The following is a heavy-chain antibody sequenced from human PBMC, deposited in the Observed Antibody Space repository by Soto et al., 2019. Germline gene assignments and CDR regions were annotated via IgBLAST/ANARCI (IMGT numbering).Heavy chain of an antibody. J-gene: IGHJ5*02. Sequence: SETLSLTCTVSGGSISSGDYYWSWIRQPPGKGLEWIGYIYYSGSTYYNPSLKSRVTISVDTSKNQFSLKLSSVTAADTAVYYCARMELLPYNWFDPWGQGTLVTVSS. V-gene: IGHV4-30-4*01. CDR2: IYYSGST. D-gene: IGHD1-26*01. CDR3: ARMELLPYNWFDP. CDR1: GGSISSGDYY.